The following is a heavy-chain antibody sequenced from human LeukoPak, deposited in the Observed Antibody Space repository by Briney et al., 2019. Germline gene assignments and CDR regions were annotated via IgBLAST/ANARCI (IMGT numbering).Heavy chain of an antibody. D-gene: IGHD4-17*01. CDR1: GFIFSSYW. V-gene: IGHV3-7*05. J-gene: IGHJ4*02. Sequence: GGSLRLSCAASGFIFSSYWMSWVRQAPGQGLEWVANIKQDESGEYYVDSVKGRFTISRDNAKNALYLQMNSLGVEDTAVYYCMRAYGDYPVRGLGLDYWGQGTLVTVSS. CDR3: MRAYGDYPVRGLGLDY. CDR2: IKQDESGE.